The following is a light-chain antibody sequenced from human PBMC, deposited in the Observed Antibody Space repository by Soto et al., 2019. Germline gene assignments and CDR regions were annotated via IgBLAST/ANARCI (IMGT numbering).Light chain of an antibody. Sequence: EIVLTQSPGTLSLSPGERATLSCRASQSVSSSYLAWYQQKPGQAPRLLIYGASSRATGIPDRISGSGSGTDFTLTISRLEPDDFAVYYCHQYGSSPSTFGQGTEVEIK. CDR2: GAS. J-gene: IGKJ1*01. CDR3: HQYGSSPST. CDR1: QSVSSSY. V-gene: IGKV3-20*01.